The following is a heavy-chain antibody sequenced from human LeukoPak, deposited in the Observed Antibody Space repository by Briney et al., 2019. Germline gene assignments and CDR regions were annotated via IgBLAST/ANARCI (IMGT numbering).Heavy chain of an antibody. D-gene: IGHD3-10*01. CDR2: IRYDGSNK. J-gene: IGHJ3*02. V-gene: IGHV3-30*02. Sequence: GGSLRLSCAASGFTFSSYGMHWVRQAPGKGLEWVAFIRYDGSNKYYADSVKGRFTISRDNSKNTLYLQMNSLRAEDTAVYYCARSMVRGVTSLNHDAFDIWGQGTMVTVSS. CDR1: GFTFSSYG. CDR3: ARSMVRGVTSLNHDAFDI.